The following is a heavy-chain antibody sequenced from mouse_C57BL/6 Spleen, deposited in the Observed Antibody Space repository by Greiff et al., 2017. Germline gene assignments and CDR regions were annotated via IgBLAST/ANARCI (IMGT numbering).Heavy chain of an antibody. J-gene: IGHJ1*03. CDR1: GFTFSDYG. D-gene: IGHD1-1*01. CDR3: ARRPYYGSSYGYFDV. Sequence: EVQLVESGGGLVKPGGSLKLSCAASGFTFSDYGMHWVRQAPEKGLEWVAYISSGSSTIYYADTVKGRFTISRDNAKNTLFLQRTSLRSEDTAMYYCARRPYYGSSYGYFDVWGTGTTVTVSS. CDR2: ISSGSSTI. V-gene: IGHV5-17*01.